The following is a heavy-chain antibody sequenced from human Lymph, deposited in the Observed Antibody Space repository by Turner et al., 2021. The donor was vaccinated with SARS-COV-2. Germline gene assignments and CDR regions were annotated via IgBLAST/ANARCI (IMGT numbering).Heavy chain of an antibody. CDR1: GGSIRSSNW. CDR2: IHHSGNT. D-gene: IGHD2-15*01. CDR3: ATKYCSGGSCSYFDY. Sequence: QVQLQESGPGLVKPSGTLSLTCAVSGGSIRSSNWWSWVRQPPGKGLEWIGEIHHSGNTNYNPSLKSRVTISVDKSKNQFSLKLSSVTAADTALYYCATKYCSGGSCSYFDYWGQGTLVTVSS. V-gene: IGHV4-4*02. J-gene: IGHJ4*02.